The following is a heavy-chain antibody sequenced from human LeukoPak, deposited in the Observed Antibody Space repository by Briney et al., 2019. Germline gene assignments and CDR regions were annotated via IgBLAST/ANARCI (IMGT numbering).Heavy chain of an antibody. CDR1: GGTFSSYA. J-gene: IGHJ4*02. CDR3: ARGPYDSSGYYPRPSSDFDY. Sequence: SVKVSCKASGGTFSSYAISWVRQAPGQGLEWMGGIIPIFGTANYAQKFQGRVTMTTDTSTSTAYMELRSLRSDDTAVYYCARGPYDSSGYYPRPSSDFDYWGQGTLVTVSS. V-gene: IGHV1-69*05. CDR2: IIPIFGTA. D-gene: IGHD3-22*01.